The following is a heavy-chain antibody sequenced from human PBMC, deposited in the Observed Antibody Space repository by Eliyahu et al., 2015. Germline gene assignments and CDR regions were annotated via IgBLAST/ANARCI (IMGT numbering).Heavy chain of an antibody. Sequence: GKGLEWVSAISGSGASTYYADSVKGRFTISRDNSKNTLYLQMNSLRAEDTAVYFCANDPEMRYYFYYVMDGRGQGTTVTVSS. CDR2: ISGSGAST. CDR3: ANDPEMRYYFYYVMDG. J-gene: IGHJ6*01. V-gene: IGHV3-23*01.